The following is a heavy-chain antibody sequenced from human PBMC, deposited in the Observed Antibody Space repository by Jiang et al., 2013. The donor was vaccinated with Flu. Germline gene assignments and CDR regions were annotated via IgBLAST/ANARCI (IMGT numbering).Heavy chain of an antibody. J-gene: IGHJ6*04. V-gene: IGHV4-59*01. CDR3: ARGSVAAAGDRHYSAVDV. CDR1: DGTISSYF. D-gene: IGHD6-25*01. Sequence: GSGLVKPSETLSLTCTVSDGTISSYFWTWIRQSPGKGLEWIGDIYHTGISNSNPSLKSRVTIFIETSKNQFSLKLSSVNAADTATYYCARGSVAAAGDRHYSAVDVWGKGTTVTVSS. CDR2: IYHTGIS.